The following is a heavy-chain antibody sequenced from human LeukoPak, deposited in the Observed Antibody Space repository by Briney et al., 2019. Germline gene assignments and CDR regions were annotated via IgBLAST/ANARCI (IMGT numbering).Heavy chain of an antibody. CDR2: INPNSGDT. V-gene: IGHV1-2*02. CDR1: GYTLTGYY. D-gene: IGHD6-13*01. Sequence: ASVRVSCKASGYTLTGYYMHWVRQAPGQGVEWMGWINPNSGDTHFAQKFQGRVTMTRDTSISTAYMELSRLTSDDTAVYYCARGAAAGSNWFDPWGQGTLVTVSP. J-gene: IGHJ5*02. CDR3: ARGAAAGSNWFDP.